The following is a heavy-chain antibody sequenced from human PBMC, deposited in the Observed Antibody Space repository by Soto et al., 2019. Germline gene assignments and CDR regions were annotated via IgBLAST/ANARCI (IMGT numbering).Heavy chain of an antibody. D-gene: IGHD1-20*01. J-gene: IGHJ2*01. CDR1: GYKFTDYY. CDR2: VNPKRGAA. Sequence: QVLLVQSGAEVKKPGASVKVSCKASGYKFTDYYIHWVRQAPGQQPEWMGGVNPKRGAAGYAQTFQGWVTMTRGTATTTAYLEVNSLKSVDTAIDYCARDPGIPGRYWYFDLWGRGTLVTVSS. V-gene: IGHV1-2*04. CDR3: ARDPGIPGRYWYFDL.